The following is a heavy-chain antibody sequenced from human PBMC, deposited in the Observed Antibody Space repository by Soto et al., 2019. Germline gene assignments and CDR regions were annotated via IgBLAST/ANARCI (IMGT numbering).Heavy chain of an antibody. CDR3: ARGNHRWLQLWYFDL. CDR1: GYTFTSYA. Sequence: SVKVSCXASGYTFTSYAMHWVRQAPGQRLEWMGGIIPIFGTANYAQKFQGRVTITADESTSTAYMELSSLRSEDTAVYYCARGNHRWLQLWYFDLWGRGTLVTVSS. CDR2: IIPIFGTA. D-gene: IGHD5-12*01. V-gene: IGHV1-69*13. J-gene: IGHJ2*01.